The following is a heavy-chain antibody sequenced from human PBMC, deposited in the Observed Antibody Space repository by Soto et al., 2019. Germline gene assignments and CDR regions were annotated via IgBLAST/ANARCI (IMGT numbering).Heavy chain of an antibody. D-gene: IGHD6-13*01. CDR1: GFTFSSYG. CDR3: TRFLAAPCMDV. CDR2: IRNKADSYAT. Sequence: GGSLRLSCVASGFTFSSYGMHWVRQAPGKGLEWVGRIRNKADSYATAYAASVKGRFTISRDDSKNTAYLQMNSLKTEDTAVYYCTRFLAAPCMDVWGQGTTVTVSS. J-gene: IGHJ6*02. V-gene: IGHV3-73*01.